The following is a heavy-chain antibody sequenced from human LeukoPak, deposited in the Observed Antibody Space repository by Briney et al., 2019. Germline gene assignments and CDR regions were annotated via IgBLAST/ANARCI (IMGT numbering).Heavy chain of an antibody. Sequence: GGSLRLSCAVSGFTVSGNHVTWVRQAPGKGLAWVSTFYNTGTTNYADSVKGRFTISRDNSKNTVYLQMNSLRAEDMAIYYCAGYGGFSKWGQGTHVTVSS. CDR2: FYNTGTT. CDR1: GFTVSGNH. D-gene: IGHD4-23*01. V-gene: IGHV3-53*01. CDR3: AGYGGFSK. J-gene: IGHJ4*02.